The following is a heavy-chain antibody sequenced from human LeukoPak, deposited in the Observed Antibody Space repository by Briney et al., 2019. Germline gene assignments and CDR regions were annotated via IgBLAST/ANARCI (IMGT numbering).Heavy chain of an antibody. V-gene: IGHV4-34*01. CDR3: ARHLRAGSDP. Sequence: GSLRLSCATSGFSFSSYAMSWVRQPPGKGLEWIGEINHSGSTNYNPSLKSRVTISVDTSKNQFSLKLSSVTAADTAVYYCARHLRAGSDPWGQGTLVTVSS. CDR1: GFSFSSYA. D-gene: IGHD3-10*01. J-gene: IGHJ5*02. CDR2: INHSGST.